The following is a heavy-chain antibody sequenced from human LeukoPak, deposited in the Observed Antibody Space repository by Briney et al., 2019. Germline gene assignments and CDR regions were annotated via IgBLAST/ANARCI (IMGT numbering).Heavy chain of an antibody. CDR1: GGSISSYY. Sequence: SETLSLTCTVSGGSISSYYWSWIRQPPGKGLEWIGYIYYSGSTYYNPSLKSRVTISVDTSKNQFSLKLSSVTAADTAVYYCARYVLRYFDWLRNDAFDIWGQGTMVTVSS. V-gene: IGHV4-59*08. J-gene: IGHJ3*02. CDR3: ARYVLRYFDWLRNDAFDI. CDR2: IYYSGST. D-gene: IGHD3-9*01.